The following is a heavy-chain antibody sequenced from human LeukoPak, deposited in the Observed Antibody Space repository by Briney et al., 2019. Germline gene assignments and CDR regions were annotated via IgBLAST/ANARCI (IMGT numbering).Heavy chain of an antibody. V-gene: IGHV3-11*04. Sequence: GGSLRLSCAASGFSFSDYYMNWIRQAPGKGLEWISYMSSSGSTIDYADSVKGRFTISRDNAKNSLYLQMNSLRAEDTAVYYCARDYYDSSGSSWFDPWGQGTLVTVSS. CDR3: ARDYYDSSGSSWFDP. J-gene: IGHJ5*02. CDR1: GFSFSDYY. D-gene: IGHD3-22*01. CDR2: MSSSGSTI.